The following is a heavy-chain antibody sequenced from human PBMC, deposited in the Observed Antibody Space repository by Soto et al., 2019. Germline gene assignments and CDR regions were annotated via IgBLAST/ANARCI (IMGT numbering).Heavy chain of an antibody. J-gene: IGHJ4*02. Sequence: PGGSLRLSCATSGFILSDCAMNWVRQAPGKGLEWVSAISGSGGSTYYADSVKGRFTISRDNSKNTLYLQMNSLRAEDTAVYYCAILGSSGYYYADFDYWGQGTLVTVS. CDR3: AILGSSGYYYADFDY. CDR2: ISGSGGST. CDR1: GFILSDCA. D-gene: IGHD3-22*01. V-gene: IGHV3-23*01.